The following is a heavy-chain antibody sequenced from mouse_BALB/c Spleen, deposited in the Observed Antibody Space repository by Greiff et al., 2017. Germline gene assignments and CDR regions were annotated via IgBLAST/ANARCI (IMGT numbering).Heavy chain of an antibody. Sequence: EVMLVESGGGLVQPGGSRKLSCAASGFTFSSFGMHWVRQAPEKGLEWVAYISSGSSTIYYADTVKGRFTISRDNPKNTLFLQMTSLRSEDTAMYYCARGDPGPYYAMDYWGQGTSVTVSS. CDR2: ISSGSSTI. V-gene: IGHV5-17*02. CDR1: GFTFSSFG. D-gene: IGHD2-13*01. J-gene: IGHJ4*01. CDR3: ARGDPGPYYAMDY.